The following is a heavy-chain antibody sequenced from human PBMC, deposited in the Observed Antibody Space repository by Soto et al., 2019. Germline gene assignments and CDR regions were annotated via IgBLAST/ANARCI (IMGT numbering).Heavy chain of an antibody. V-gene: IGHV1-69*04. Sequence: QVQLVHSGAEVKKPGSSVKVSCKASGGTFSSYTISWVRQATGQGLEWMGRIIPIVGIANYAHKFQCRDTITADKSTSTAYMELSSLRSEDTAVYYCARDRSGDYYYGMDVWGQGTTVTVSS. CDR1: GGTFSSYT. J-gene: IGHJ6*02. CDR2: IIPIVGIA. CDR3: ARDRSGDYYYGMDV. D-gene: IGHD6-19*01.